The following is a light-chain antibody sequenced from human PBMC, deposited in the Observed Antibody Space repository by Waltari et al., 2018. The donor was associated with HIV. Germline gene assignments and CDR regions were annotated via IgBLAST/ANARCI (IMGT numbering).Light chain of an antibody. CDR2: EVN. Sequence: QSALTQPASVSGSPGQSLTISCVVDYDEVSWYQQHPGKAPKLMIFEVNYRPSGVSNRFSGSKSGNTASLTISGLQADDEADYYCSSYGSTVTSYVFGTGTRVNVL. V-gene: IGLV2-14*01. CDR1: VDYDE. CDR3: SSYGSTVTSYV. J-gene: IGLJ1*01.